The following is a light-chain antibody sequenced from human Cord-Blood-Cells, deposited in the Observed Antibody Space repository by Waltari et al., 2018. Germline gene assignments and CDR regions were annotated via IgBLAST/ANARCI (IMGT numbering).Light chain of an antibody. Sequence: AIRITQSPSSLSASTGDRVTITCRASPCISSYLAWYQKKPGKAPKLLIYAASTLQSGVPSRFSGSGSATDFTLTIRCLQSEDFATYYCQQYYSYPQSFGQGTKVEIK. CDR3: QQYYSYPQS. CDR2: AAS. V-gene: IGKV1-8*01. J-gene: IGKJ1*01. CDR1: PCISSY.